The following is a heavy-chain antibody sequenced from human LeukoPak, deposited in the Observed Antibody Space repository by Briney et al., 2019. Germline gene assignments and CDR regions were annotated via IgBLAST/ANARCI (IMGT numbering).Heavy chain of an antibody. D-gene: IGHD3-10*01. Sequence: PGRSLRLSCAASEFTFSSYGMHWVRQAPGKGLEWVVVISYDGSNKNYADSVKGRFTISRDNSKNTLYLQMNSLRAEDTAVYYCARGRGSGSSTFDYWGQGTLVTVSS. CDR3: ARGRGSGSSTFDY. J-gene: IGHJ4*02. V-gene: IGHV3-30*03. CDR2: ISYDGSNK. CDR1: EFTFSSYG.